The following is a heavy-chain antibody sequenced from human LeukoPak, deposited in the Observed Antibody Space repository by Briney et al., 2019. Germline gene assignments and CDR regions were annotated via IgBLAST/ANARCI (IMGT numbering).Heavy chain of an antibody. Sequence: GASVKVSYKASGGTFSSYAISWVRQAPGQGLEWMGRIIPILGIANYAQKFQGRVTITADKSTSTAYMELSSLRSEDTAVYYCARVVPAAMGWFDPWGQGTLVTVSS. J-gene: IGHJ5*02. CDR2: IIPILGIA. CDR3: ARVVPAAMGWFDP. CDR1: GGTFSSYA. D-gene: IGHD2-2*01. V-gene: IGHV1-69*04.